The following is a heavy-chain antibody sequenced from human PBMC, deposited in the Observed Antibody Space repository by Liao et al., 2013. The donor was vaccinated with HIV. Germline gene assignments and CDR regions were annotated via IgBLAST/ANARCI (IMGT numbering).Heavy chain of an antibody. V-gene: IGHV4-59*01. Sequence: QVQLQQWGAGLLKPSETLSLTCTVSGGSISSYYWSWIRQPPGKGLEWIGYIYYSGSTNYNPSLKSRVTISVDTSKNQFSLKLSSVTAADTAVYYCARAGGYSYFDYWGQGTLVTVSS. CDR2: IYYSGST. J-gene: IGHJ4*02. D-gene: IGHD5-12*01. CDR3: ARAGGYSYFDY. CDR1: GGSISSYY.